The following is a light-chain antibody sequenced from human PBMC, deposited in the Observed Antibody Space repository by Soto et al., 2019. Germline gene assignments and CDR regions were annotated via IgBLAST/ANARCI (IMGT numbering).Light chain of an antibody. J-gene: IGLJ2*01. CDR1: SSDVGGYNF. CDR3: SSYAGSNKVL. Sequence: QSALTQPPSASGSPGQSVAISCTGTSSDVGGYNFVSWYQQHPGKAPKVLIYEVSKRASGVPDRFSGSKSGNTASLTVSGLQAEDEADYYCSSYAGSNKVLFGGGTQLTVL. CDR2: EVS. V-gene: IGLV2-8*01.